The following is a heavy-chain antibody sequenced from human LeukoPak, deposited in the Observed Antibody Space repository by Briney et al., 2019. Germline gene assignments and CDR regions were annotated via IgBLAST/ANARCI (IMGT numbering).Heavy chain of an antibody. V-gene: IGHV3-30-3*01. CDR3: ARESYGDYYIDY. J-gene: IGHJ4*02. CDR2: ISYDDSKK. CDR1: GFTFKTYP. D-gene: IGHD4-17*01. Sequence: GSLRLSCAASGFTFKTYPMYWVRQAPGKRLEWVAVISYDDSKKYYADSVKGRFTISRDNSKNTLYLQMNSLRAEDTALYYCARESYGDYYIDYWGQGTLVTVSS.